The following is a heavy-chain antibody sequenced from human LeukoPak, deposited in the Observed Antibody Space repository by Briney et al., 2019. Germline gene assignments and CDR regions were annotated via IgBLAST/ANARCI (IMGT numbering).Heavy chain of an antibody. V-gene: IGHV1-2*02. Sequence: GASVKVSCKASGYTFSGYYMHWVRQAPGQGLEWMGWINPNSGGSNYAQKFQGRVTMTRDTSISTAYMELSRLRSDDKAVYYCARDDGSYYYGSELYWGQGTLVTVSS. CDR3: ARDDGSYYYGSELY. CDR2: INPNSGGS. J-gene: IGHJ4*02. CDR1: GYTFSGYY. D-gene: IGHD3-10*01.